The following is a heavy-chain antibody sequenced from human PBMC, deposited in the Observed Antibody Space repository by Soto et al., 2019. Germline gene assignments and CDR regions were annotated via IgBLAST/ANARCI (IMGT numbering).Heavy chain of an antibody. J-gene: IGHJ5*02. CDR3: ARGQRFSDWFDP. D-gene: IGHD3-3*01. CDR2: IYSSGST. Sequence: QVHLQESGPGLVKPSETLSLTCTVSGGAISTYNWTWIRQPAGKGLERIGRIYSSGSTKYNPSLQSRVTMSLDTSNNQFSLRLTSVTAADTAVYYCARGQRFSDWFDPWGQGTLVTVSS. V-gene: IGHV4-4*07. CDR1: GGAISTYN.